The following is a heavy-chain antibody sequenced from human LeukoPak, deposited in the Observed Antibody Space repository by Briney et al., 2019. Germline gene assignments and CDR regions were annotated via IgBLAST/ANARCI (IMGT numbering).Heavy chain of an antibody. CDR1: GYTLTELS. Sequence: ASVKVSCKVSGYTLTELSMHWVRQAPGKGLEWMGGFDPEDGGTIYVQKFQGRVTMTEDTSTDTAYMVLSSLRSEDTAVYYCATDRLHETTADYWGQGTLVTVSS. CDR3: ATDRLHETTADY. CDR2: FDPEDGGT. D-gene: IGHD4-17*01. J-gene: IGHJ4*02. V-gene: IGHV1-24*01.